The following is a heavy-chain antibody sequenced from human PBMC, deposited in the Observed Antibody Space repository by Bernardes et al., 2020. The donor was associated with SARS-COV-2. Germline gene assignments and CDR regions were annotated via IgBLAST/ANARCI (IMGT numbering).Heavy chain of an antibody. Sequence: SETLSLTCTVSGGSISSSSYYWGWIRQPPGKGLEWIGSIYYSGSTYYNPSLKSRVTISVDTSKNSLYLQMNSLRAEDTAVYYCARTGAIPLWRYYYGMDVWGQGTTVTVSS. J-gene: IGHJ6*02. CDR1: GGSISSSSYY. CDR2: IYYSGST. V-gene: IGHV4-39*07. CDR3: ARTGAIPLWRYYYGMDV. D-gene: IGHD1-26*01.